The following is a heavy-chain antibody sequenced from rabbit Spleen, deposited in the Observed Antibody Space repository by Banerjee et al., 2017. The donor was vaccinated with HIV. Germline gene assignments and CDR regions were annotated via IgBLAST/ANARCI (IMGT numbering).Heavy chain of an antibody. CDR3: ARGGYGGHIYSMGL. D-gene: IGHD4-2*01. V-gene: IGHV1S40*01. Sequence: QSLEESGGDMVKPGASLTLTCTASGFSFSSGYDMCWVRQAPGKGLEWIGCINCGNGHIYYATWAKGRFTISKTSSTTMTLQMDSLTAADTATYFCARGGYGGHIYSMGLWGQGTLVTVS. CDR2: INCGNGHI. CDR1: GFSFSSGYD. J-gene: IGHJ3*01.